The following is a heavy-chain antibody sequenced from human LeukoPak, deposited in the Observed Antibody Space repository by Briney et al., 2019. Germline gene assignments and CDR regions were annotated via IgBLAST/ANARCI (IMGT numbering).Heavy chain of an antibody. CDR1: GFTFSSYA. J-gene: IGHJ4*02. CDR2: ISYDGSNK. V-gene: IGHV3-30-3*01. CDR3: ARDKPYFDY. Sequence: GGSLRLSCAASGFTFSSYAMHWVRQAPGKGLEWVAVISYDGSNKYYADSVKGRFTISRDNSKNTLYLQMNGLRAEDTAVYYCARDKPYFDYWGQGTLVTVSS.